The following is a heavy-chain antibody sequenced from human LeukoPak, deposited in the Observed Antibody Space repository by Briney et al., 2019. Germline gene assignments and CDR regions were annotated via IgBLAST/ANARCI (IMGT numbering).Heavy chain of an antibody. CDR1: GFTFSSYW. D-gene: IGHD3-22*01. J-gene: IGHJ4*02. Sequence: GGSLRLSCAASGFTFSSYWMSWVRQAPGKGLEWVANIKQDGSEKYYVDSVKGRFTISRDNAKSSLYLQMNSLRADDTAVYYCARDRALYDSRGYYYTEDDYWGRGTLVTVSS. V-gene: IGHV3-7*01. CDR3: ARDRALYDSRGYYYTEDDY. CDR2: IKQDGSEK.